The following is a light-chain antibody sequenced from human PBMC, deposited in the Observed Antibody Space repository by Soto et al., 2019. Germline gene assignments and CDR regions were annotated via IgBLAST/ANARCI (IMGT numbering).Light chain of an antibody. Sequence: DIQLTQSPASVSSSLGDRVTITCRASQGISSWLAWYQQKPGKAPKLLIYAASSLPSGVPSRFSGSGSGTDFTLAISILQPEHVATDYCVQADSFPNTFGQGTRLEIK. CDR2: AAS. V-gene: IGKV1-12*01. CDR3: VQADSFPNT. CDR1: QGISSW. J-gene: IGKJ5*01.